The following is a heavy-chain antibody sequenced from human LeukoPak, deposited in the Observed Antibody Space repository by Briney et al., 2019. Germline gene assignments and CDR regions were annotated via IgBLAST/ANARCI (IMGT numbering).Heavy chain of an antibody. Sequence: QPGGSLRLSCAASGLTFSSYWMHWVRQAPGKGLVWVSRINSDGNTTNYADSVKGRFTISRDNAKNTMYLQMNSLRAEDTAGYYCVSRYCTITNCYKASGTGSFDIWGQGTMVSVSS. CDR2: INSDGNTT. CDR3: VSRYCTITNCYKASGTGSFDI. J-gene: IGHJ3*02. D-gene: IGHD2-2*02. V-gene: IGHV3-74*01. CDR1: GLTFSSYW.